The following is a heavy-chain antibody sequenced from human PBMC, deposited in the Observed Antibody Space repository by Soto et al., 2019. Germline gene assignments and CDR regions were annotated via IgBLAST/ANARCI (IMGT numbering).Heavy chain of an antibody. V-gene: IGHV4-34*01. J-gene: IGHJ4*01. Sequence: SETLSLTCAVYGGSFSGYYWSWIRQPPGKGLEWIGEINHSGSTNYNPSLKSRVTISVDTSKNQFSLKLSSVTAADTAVYYCARGRGRYCSGGSCRTSYYFDYWGRGTLVTVSS. CDR3: ARGRGRYCSGGSCRTSYYFDY. CDR1: GGSFSGYY. CDR2: INHSGST. D-gene: IGHD2-15*01.